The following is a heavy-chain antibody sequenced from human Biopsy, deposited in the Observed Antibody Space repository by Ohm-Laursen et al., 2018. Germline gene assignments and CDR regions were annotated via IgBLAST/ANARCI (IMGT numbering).Heavy chain of an antibody. J-gene: IGHJ4*02. V-gene: IGHV3-33*01. CDR3: TSEMMSEAGGFDY. Sequence: SLRLSCTASGFTFSSYGMHWVRQAPGKGLEWVAVIWYDGSNKYYADSVKGRFTISRDNSKNTLYLQMNSLRAEDTAVYYCTSEMMSEAGGFDYWGQGTLVTVSS. CDR2: IWYDGSNK. D-gene: IGHD3-10*01. CDR1: GFTFSSYG.